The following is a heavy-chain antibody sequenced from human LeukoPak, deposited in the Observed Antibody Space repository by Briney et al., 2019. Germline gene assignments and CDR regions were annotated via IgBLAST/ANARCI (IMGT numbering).Heavy chain of an antibody. J-gene: IGHJ6*02. CDR2: INPNSGGT. Sequence: GASVKVSCKASGYTFTGYYMHWVRQAPGQGLEWMGWINPNSGGTNYAQKFQGRVTMTRDTSISTAYMELSRLRSDDTAVYYCARDSTYSGSYYYVPYYYGMDVWGQGTTVTVSS. D-gene: IGHD1-26*01. V-gene: IGHV1-2*02. CDR3: ARDSTYSGSYYYVPYYYGMDV. CDR1: GYTFTGYY.